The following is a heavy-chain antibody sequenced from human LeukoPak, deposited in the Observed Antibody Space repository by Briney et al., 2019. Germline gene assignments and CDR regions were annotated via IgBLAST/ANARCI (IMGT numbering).Heavy chain of an antibody. Sequence: SETLSLTCIVSGGSISSSNYYWGWIRQPPGKGLEWIGSIYYGGSTYYNPSLKSRVTISQDTSKNQFSLKVNTVTAADTAVYHCARRSHCTGDSCYPVWGQGTTVTVSS. CDR1: GGSISSSNYY. CDR2: IYYGGST. V-gene: IGHV4-39*01. J-gene: IGHJ6*02. D-gene: IGHD2-15*01. CDR3: ARRSHCTGDSCYPV.